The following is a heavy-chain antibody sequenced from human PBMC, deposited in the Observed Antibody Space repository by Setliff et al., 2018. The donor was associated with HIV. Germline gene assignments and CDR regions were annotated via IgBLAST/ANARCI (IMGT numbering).Heavy chain of an antibody. J-gene: IGHJ4*02. D-gene: IGHD3-3*01. CDR1: GFTFRNYK. Sequence: GSLRLSCAASGFTFRNYKFNWVRQAPGRGLEWVSSISIGSGGAIDYADSVQGRFTISRDNSKNSLYLQMNSLRAEDTAVYYCARGPEYYDFWSGYNQDIWASDYWGQGTLVTVSS. CDR3: ARGPEYYDFWSGYNQDIWASDY. V-gene: IGHV3-21*06. CDR2: ISIGSGGAI.